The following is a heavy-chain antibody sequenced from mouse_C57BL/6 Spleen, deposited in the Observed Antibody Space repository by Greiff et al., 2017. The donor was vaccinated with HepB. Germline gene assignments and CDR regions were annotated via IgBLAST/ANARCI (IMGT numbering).Heavy chain of an antibody. CDR1: GYAFSSYW. CDR3: ARGSYDGYLFAY. Sequence: QVQLQQSGAELVKPGASVKISCKASGYAFSSYWMNWVKQRPGKGLEWIGQIYPGDGDTNYNGKFKGKATLTADKSSSTAYMQLSSLTSEDSAVYFCARGSYDGYLFAYWGQGTLVTVSA. V-gene: IGHV1-80*01. D-gene: IGHD2-3*01. CDR2: IYPGDGDT. J-gene: IGHJ3*01.